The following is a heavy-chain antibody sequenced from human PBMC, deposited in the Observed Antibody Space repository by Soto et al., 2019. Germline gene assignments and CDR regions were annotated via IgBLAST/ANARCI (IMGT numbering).Heavy chain of an antibody. D-gene: IGHD2-21*02. CDR1: GGTFSSYA. CDR3: ARPRSGGDSNWFDP. CDR2: IIPIFGTA. J-gene: IGHJ5*02. Sequence: RASVKVSCKASGGTFSSYAISWVRQAPGQGLEWMGGIIPIFGTANYAQKFQGRVTITADKSTSTAYMGLSSLRSEDTAVYYCARPRSGGDSNWFDPWGQGTLVTVSS. V-gene: IGHV1-69*06.